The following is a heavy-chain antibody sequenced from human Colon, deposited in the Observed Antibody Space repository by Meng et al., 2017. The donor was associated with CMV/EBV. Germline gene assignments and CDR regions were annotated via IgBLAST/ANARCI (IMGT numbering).Heavy chain of an antibody. CDR1: GFTFSDYY. CDR2: ISSSATSL. V-gene: IGHV3-11*04. Sequence: GESLKISCAASGFTFSDYYMGWVRQAPGKGLEWVSYISSSATSLFYADSVRGRFTISRDNAKNSLYLQMNSLRAEDTAVYYCARDGKYHPVATTDYWGQGTLVTVSS. J-gene: IGHJ4*02. CDR3: ARDGKYHPVATTDY. D-gene: IGHD5-12*01.